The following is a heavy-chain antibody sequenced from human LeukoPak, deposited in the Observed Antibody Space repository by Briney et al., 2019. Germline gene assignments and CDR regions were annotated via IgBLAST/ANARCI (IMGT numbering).Heavy chain of an antibody. V-gene: IGHV4-30-2*01. CDR3: ARCYGDSNWFDP. CDR2: IYHSGST. CDR1: DGSISSGGYS. D-gene: IGHD4-17*01. J-gene: IGHJ5*02. Sequence: SETLSLTCAVSDGSISSGGYSWSWIRQPPGKGLEWIGYIYHSGSTYYNPSLRSRVTISLDTSKNQFSLKLSSVTAADTAVYYCARCYGDSNWFDPWGQGTLVTVSS.